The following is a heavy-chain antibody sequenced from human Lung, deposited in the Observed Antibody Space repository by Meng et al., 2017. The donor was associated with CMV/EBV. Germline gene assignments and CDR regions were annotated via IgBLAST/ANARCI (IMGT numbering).Heavy chain of an antibody. CDR3: ARGSSSYFDY. Sequence: SXXVSCKVSGYTLRDLSMHWVRQAPGKGLEWMGGFDPEDGETIYAQNFQGRVTMTEDTRTDTAYMEVGSLTFEDTAVYYCARGSSSYFDYWGQGPLVTVSS. J-gene: IGHJ4*02. D-gene: IGHD6-13*01. CDR1: GYTLRDLS. CDR2: FDPEDGET. V-gene: IGHV1-24*01.